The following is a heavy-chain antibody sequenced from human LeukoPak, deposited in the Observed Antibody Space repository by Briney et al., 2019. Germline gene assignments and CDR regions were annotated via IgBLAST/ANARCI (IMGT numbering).Heavy chain of an antibody. D-gene: IGHD2-8*02. Sequence: GGSLRLSCAASGFTLSSYWMHWVRQAPGEGLVWVSRVDPDGTTTNYADSVTGRFTTSRDNAKNTLYLQMNSLRAEDTALYYCTRVQAGRSGLMDVWGRGTTVTVSS. CDR1: GFTLSSYW. J-gene: IGHJ6*02. CDR3: TRVQAGRSGLMDV. V-gene: IGHV3-74*01. CDR2: VDPDGTTT.